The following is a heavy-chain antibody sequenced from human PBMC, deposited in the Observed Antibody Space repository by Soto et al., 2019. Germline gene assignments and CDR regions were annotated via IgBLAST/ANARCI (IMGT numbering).Heavy chain of an antibody. V-gene: IGHV3-7*01. CDR1: GFTFSSYC. Sequence: EVNLVEAGGGLVQPGGSLRLSCAASGFTFSSYCMTWVRQAPGQGLERVANIKADGSEKNYVDSVKGRFTTSRDNPENSLYLQMNSLRAEDTAVYYCAIADIVLEPSSYLRYWGQGTQVTVSS. J-gene: IGHJ4*02. D-gene: IGHD2-15*01. CDR3: AIADIVLEPSSYLRY. CDR2: IKADGSEK.